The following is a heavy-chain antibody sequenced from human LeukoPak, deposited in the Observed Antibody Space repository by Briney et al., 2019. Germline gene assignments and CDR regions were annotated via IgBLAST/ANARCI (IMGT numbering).Heavy chain of an antibody. CDR1: GGSISSYY. D-gene: IGHD3-3*02. Sequence: SETLSLTCTVSGGSISSYYWSWIRQPPGKGLEWIGYIYYSGSTNYNPSLKSRVTISVDTSKNQFSLKLSSLTAADTAVYYCARLRRSRLAEFDYWGQGTLVTVSS. J-gene: IGHJ4*02. CDR2: IYYSGST. V-gene: IGHV4-59*08. CDR3: ARLRRSRLAEFDY.